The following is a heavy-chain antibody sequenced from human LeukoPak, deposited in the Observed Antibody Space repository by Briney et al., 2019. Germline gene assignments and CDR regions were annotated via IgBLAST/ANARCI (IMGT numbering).Heavy chain of an antibody. CDR3: ARGPGNPLGAFDI. J-gene: IGHJ3*02. Sequence: PSETLSLTCTVSGGSISSGGYYWSWIRQPPGKGLEWIGYIYYSGSTYYNPSLKSRVTISVDTSKNQFSLKLSSVTAADTAVYYCARGPGNPLGAFDIWGQGTMVTVSS. CDR1: GGSISSGGYY. V-gene: IGHV4-30-4*08. CDR2: IYYSGST. D-gene: IGHD1-14*01.